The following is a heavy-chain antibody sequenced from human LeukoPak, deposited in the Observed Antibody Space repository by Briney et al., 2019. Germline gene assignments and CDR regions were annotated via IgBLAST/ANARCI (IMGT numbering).Heavy chain of an antibody. CDR2: ISYDGSSK. CDR1: GFTFSSYA. J-gene: IGHJ6*02. Sequence: GGSLRLSCAASGFTFSSYAMHWVRQAPGKGLEWVAVISYDGSSKYYADSVKGRFTISRDNSKNTLYLQMNSLRAEDTAVYYCARDFPRQGMDVWGQGTTVTVSS. V-gene: IGHV3-30-3*01. CDR3: ARDFPRQGMDV.